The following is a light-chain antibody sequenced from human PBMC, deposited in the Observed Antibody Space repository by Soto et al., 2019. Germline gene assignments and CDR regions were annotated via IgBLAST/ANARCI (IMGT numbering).Light chain of an antibody. V-gene: IGLV2-14*01. CDR2: EVR. J-gene: IGLJ3*02. Sequence: QSALTQPASVSGSLGQSITISCTGTNSDVGGYNYVSWYQQHPGIAPKLIINEVRNRPPGISNRFSGSKSGNTASLTISGLQAEDEADYYCSSYTSGSTLVFGGGTKLTVL. CDR1: NSDVGGYNY. CDR3: SSYTSGSTLV.